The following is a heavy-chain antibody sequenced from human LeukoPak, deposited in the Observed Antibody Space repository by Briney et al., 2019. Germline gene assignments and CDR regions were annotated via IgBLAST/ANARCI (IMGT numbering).Heavy chain of an antibody. D-gene: IGHD3-16*02. CDR2: INHSGST. CDR3: ARVCTYCDYVWGSYPGDYFDY. J-gene: IGHJ4*02. Sequence: SSETLSLTCAVYGGSFSGYYWSWIRQPPGKGLEWIGEINHSGSTNYNPSLKSRVTISVDTYKNQFSLKRSYVTAADTAVYYCARVCTYCDYVWGSYPGDYFDYWGQGTLVTVSS. CDR1: GGSFSGYY. V-gene: IGHV4-34*01.